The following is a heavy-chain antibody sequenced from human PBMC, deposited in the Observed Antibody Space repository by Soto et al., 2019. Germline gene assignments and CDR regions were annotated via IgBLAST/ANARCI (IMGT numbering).Heavy chain of an antibody. V-gene: IGHV5-51*01. D-gene: IGHD3-9*01. CDR3: ARLLYYDILTGYSPYYYGMDV. J-gene: IGHJ6*02. CDR2: IYPGDSDT. CDR1: GYTFTNYW. Sequence: GESLKISCKASGYTFTNYWIGWVRQMPGKGLEWMGFIYPGDSDTRYSPSFQGQVTISADKSITTAYLQWSSLKASDTAMCYCARLLYYDILTGYSPYYYGMDVWGQGTTVTVSS.